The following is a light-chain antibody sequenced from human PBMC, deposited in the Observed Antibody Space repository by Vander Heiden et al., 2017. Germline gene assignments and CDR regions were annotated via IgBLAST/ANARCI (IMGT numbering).Light chain of an antibody. CDR2: AVS. CDR3: QQYGSSPRT. Sequence: EIVLTQSPGTLSLSPGERAPLSCRASQSVSSSYLAWYQQKPGQAPRLLIYAVSSRATGIPDRFSGSGSGTDFTLTISRLEPEDFAVYYCQQYGSSPRTFGQGTKVEIK. CDR1: QSVSSSY. J-gene: IGKJ1*01. V-gene: IGKV3-20*01.